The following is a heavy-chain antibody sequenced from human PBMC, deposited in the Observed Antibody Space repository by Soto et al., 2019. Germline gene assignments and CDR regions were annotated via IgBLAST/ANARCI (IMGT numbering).Heavy chain of an antibody. J-gene: IGHJ1*01. CDR2: VHHSVTT. V-gene: IGHV4-59*04. D-gene: IGHD6-13*01. CDR1: GGSFSPNY. Sequence: PSETLSLTCTVSGGSFSPNYWSWLRQPPGKGLEWIGSVHHSVTTYYNPSLKGRVTISMDTSKNQFSLRLTSVTAADTAVYYCARDTSSTSLRAEYFQFWGQGTQVTVSS. CDR3: ARDTSSTSLRAEYFQF.